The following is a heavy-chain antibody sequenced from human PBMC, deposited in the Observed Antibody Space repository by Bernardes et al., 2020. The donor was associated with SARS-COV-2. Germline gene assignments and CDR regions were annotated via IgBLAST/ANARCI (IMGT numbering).Heavy chain of an antibody. CDR2: IYYSGSTFT. J-gene: IGHJ6*02. CDR3: ARVLLGREQYYGMDV. D-gene: IGHD3-3*01. V-gene: IGHV4-31*03. Sequence: SETLSLTCTVSGGSISSGGSYWIWIRQHPGKGLEWIGNIYYSGSTFTHYNPSLKSRVGISVDASKNQFSLKLNSVTAADTAVYFCARVLLGREQYYGMDVWGQGTTVTVSS. CDR1: GGSISSGGSY.